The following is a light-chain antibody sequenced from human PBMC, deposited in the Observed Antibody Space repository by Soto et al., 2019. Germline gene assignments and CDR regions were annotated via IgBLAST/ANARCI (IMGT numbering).Light chain of an antibody. V-gene: IGLV1-47*02. CDR1: SSNIGSNY. CDR3: AAWDDSLSVLYV. CDR2: SNN. J-gene: IGLJ1*01. Sequence: QPVLTQPPSASGTPGQRVTISCSGSSSNIGSNYVYWYQQLPGTAPKLLIYSNNQRPSGVPDRFSGSKSGTSASLAISGLRSEDEADYYCAAWDDSLSVLYVFGTGTKVTVL.